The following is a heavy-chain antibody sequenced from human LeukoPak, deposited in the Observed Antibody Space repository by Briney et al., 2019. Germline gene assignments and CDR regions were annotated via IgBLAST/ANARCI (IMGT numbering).Heavy chain of an antibody. V-gene: IGHV4-39*01. CDR1: GGSISSSSSY. CDR2: TYYSGST. Sequence: SETLSLTCTVSGGSISSSSSYWGWIRQPPGKGLEWIGNTYYSGSTYYNPSLKSRVTLSVDTSKNQFSLKLSSVTAADTAVYYCARLGWVVGPDYWGQGTLVTVSS. J-gene: IGHJ4*02. D-gene: IGHD6-19*01. CDR3: ARLGWVVGPDY.